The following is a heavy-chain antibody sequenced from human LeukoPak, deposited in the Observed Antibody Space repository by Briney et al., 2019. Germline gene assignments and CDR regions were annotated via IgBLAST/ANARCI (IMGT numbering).Heavy chain of an antibody. J-gene: IGHJ6*02. Sequence: SVKVSCKASGGTFSSYAISWVRQAPGQGLEWKGGIIPIFGTANYAQKFQGRVTITADESTSTAYMELSSLRSEDTAVYYCARDEGRGYSYGPYYYYGMDVWGQGTTVTVSS. V-gene: IGHV1-69*13. CDR3: ARDEGRGYSYGPYYYYGMDV. CDR2: IIPIFGTA. CDR1: GGTFSSYA. D-gene: IGHD5-18*01.